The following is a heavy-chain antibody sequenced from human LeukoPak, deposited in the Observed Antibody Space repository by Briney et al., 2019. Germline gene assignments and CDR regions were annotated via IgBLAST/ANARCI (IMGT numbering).Heavy chain of an antibody. D-gene: IGHD5-18*01. V-gene: IGHV3-23*01. J-gene: IGHJ4*02. CDR3: AKIQGYYFDY. Sequence: QSGGSLRLSCAASGFTFSSYAMSWVRQAPGKGLEWVSAISSSGGSTYYADSVKGRSTTSRDNSKNTLYLQMNSLRAEDTAVYYCAKIQGYYFDYWGQGTLVTVSS. CDR1: GFTFSSYA. CDR2: ISSSGGST.